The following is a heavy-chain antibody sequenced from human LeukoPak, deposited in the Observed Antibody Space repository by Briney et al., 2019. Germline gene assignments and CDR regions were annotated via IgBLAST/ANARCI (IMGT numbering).Heavy chain of an antibody. CDR3: ARGSSIAAAGELNWFDP. D-gene: IGHD6-13*01. CDR1: GYSFTSYW. J-gene: IGHJ5*02. CDR2: IYPGDFDP. Sequence: GESLKISCQGSGYSFTSYWIGWARQMPGKGRGWMGTIYPGDFDPRYSPSFQGQVPISADKSISTAYLQWSSLKASDTAMYYCARGSSIAAAGELNWFDPWGQGTLVTVSS. V-gene: IGHV5-51*01.